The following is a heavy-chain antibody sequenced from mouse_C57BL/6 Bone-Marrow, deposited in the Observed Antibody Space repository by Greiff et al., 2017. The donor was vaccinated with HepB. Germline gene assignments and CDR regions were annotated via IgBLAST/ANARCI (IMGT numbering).Heavy chain of an antibody. V-gene: IGHV1-26*01. CDR3: ARYYDGYFHWYFDV. Sequence: EVQLQQSGPELVKPGASVKISCKASGYTFTDYYMNWVKQSHGKSLEWIGDINPNNGGTSYNQKFKGKATLTVDKSSSTAYMELRSLTSEDSAVYYCARYYDGYFHWYFDVWGTGTTVTVSS. D-gene: IGHD2-3*01. CDR2: INPNNGGT. J-gene: IGHJ1*03. CDR1: GYTFTDYY.